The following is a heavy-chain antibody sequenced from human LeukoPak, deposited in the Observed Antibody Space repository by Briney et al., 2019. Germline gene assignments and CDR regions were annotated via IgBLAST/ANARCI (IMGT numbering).Heavy chain of an antibody. CDR1: GYTFTSYG. Sequence: AASVKVSCKASGYTFTSYGISWVRQATGQGLEWMGWISAYNGRTNYAEKLQGRVTMTTDTSTSKAYMELRSLRSDDTAVYYCARGGSGWFNWFDPWGKGTMVTVSS. CDR2: ISAYNGRT. CDR3: ARGGSGWFNWFDP. J-gene: IGHJ5*02. D-gene: IGHD6-19*01. V-gene: IGHV1-18*01.